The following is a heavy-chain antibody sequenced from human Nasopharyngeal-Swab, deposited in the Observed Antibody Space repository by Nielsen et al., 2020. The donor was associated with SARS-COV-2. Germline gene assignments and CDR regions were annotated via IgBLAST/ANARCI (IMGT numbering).Heavy chain of an antibody. V-gene: IGHV4-30-2*01. Sequence: WIRQPPGKGLEWIGYIYQSGSTDYNPSLKSRVTISIDRSKNQFSLKLISVTAADTAVYYCARSKKAPFDYWGQGTLVTVSS. J-gene: IGHJ4*02. CDR2: IYQSGST. CDR3: ARSKKAPFDY.